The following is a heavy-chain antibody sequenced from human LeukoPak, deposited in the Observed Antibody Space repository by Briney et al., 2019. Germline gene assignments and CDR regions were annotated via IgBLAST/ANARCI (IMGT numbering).Heavy chain of an antibody. CDR2: ISAYNGNT. CDR1: GYTFTSYG. Sequence: GASVKVSCEASGYTFTSYGISWVRQAPGQGLEWMARISAYNGNTNYAQKLQGRVTMTTDTSTSTAYMELRSLRSDDTAVYYCANVVDRSWYYDYWGQGTLVTVSS. D-gene: IGHD6-13*01. J-gene: IGHJ4*02. CDR3: ANVVDRSWYYDY. V-gene: IGHV1-18*01.